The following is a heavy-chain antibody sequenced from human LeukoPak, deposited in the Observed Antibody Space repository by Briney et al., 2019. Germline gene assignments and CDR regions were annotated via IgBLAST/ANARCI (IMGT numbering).Heavy chain of an antibody. V-gene: IGHV3-74*01. Sequence: GGSLRLSCAASGFTFSSYWMHWVRHAPGKGLVWVSRIDTDGSSTSYADSVKGRFTISRDNAKNSLYLEMNSLRAEDTAVYYCARAWSGHRNPLDYWGQGILVTVSS. CDR2: IDTDGSST. CDR3: ARAWSGHRNPLDY. D-gene: IGHD3-3*01. J-gene: IGHJ4*02. CDR1: GFTFSSYW.